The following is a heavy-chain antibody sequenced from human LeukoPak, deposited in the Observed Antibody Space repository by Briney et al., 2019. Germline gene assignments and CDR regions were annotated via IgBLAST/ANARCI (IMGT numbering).Heavy chain of an antibody. CDR3: ARSLVTTPYYYYMDV. J-gene: IGHJ6*03. CDR2: MNPNSGNT. CDR1: GGTFSSYA. V-gene: IGHV1-8*02. D-gene: IGHD4-11*01. Sequence: ASVKVSCKASGGTFSSYAISWVRQATGQGLEWMGWMNPNSGNTGYAQKFQGRVTMTRNTSISTAYMELSSLRSEDTAVYYCARSLVTTPYYYYMDVWGKGTTVTVSS.